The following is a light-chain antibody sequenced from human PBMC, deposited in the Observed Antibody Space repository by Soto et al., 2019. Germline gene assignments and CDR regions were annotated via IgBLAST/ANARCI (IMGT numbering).Light chain of an antibody. V-gene: IGKV1-27*01. J-gene: IGKJ2*01. CDR2: AAS. CDR3: QKYNSAPYT. Sequence: DIQMTQSPSSLSASVGDRVTITCRASQGISNYLTCYQQKPGKVPKLLIYAASTLQSGVPSRFSGSGSGTDFTLTISILQPEDVATYYCQKYNSAPYTFGQGTKLEIK. CDR1: QGISNY.